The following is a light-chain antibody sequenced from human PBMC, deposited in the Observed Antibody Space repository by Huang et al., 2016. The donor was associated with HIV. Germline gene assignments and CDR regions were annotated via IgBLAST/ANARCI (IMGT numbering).Light chain of an antibody. J-gene: IGKJ1*01. Sequence: EIVLTQSPGTLSLSPGERATLSCRASQSVSSSYLALYQQKPGQAPRLLFYGASSRATGIPDRFSGSGSGTDFTLTISRLEPEDFAVYYCQQYDSSPWTFGQGTKVEIK. CDR2: GAS. CDR3: QQYDSSPWT. V-gene: IGKV3-20*01. CDR1: QSVSSSY.